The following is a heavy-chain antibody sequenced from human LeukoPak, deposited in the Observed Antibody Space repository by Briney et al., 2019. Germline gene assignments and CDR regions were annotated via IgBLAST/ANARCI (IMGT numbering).Heavy chain of an antibody. V-gene: IGHV3-7*01. CDR2: IRRDGSEK. CDR3: ARGRFSYDNTGYSSFYY. J-gene: IGHJ4*02. CDR1: GSTFSSYW. Sequence: GGSLRLSCAASGSTFSSYWMIWVRQAPGKGLEWVAHIRRDGSEKYYVDSVKGRFTISRDNAKNSVYLQMNSLRAEDTAVYYCARGRFSYDNTGYSSFYYWGQXTLVTVSS. D-gene: IGHD3-22*01.